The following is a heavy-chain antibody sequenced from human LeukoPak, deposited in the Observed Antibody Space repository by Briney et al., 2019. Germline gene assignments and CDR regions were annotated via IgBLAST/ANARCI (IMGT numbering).Heavy chain of an antibody. D-gene: IGHD3-22*01. CDR2: ISGSGGSA. CDR1: GFTFSSYA. Sequence: GGSLRLSCAASGFTFSSYAMSWVRQAPGKGLEWVSAISGSGGSAYYADSVKGRFTISRDNSKNTLYLQMNSLRAEDTAVYYCAKTPTDYYDSSGDYWGQGTLVTVSS. CDR3: AKTPTDYYDSSGDY. V-gene: IGHV3-23*01. J-gene: IGHJ4*02.